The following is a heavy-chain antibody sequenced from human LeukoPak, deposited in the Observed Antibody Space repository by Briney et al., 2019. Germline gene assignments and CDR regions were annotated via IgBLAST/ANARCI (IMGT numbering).Heavy chain of an antibody. V-gene: IGHV3-21*01. Sequence: GGSLRLSCAASGLTFSSYSMNWVRQAPGKGLEWVSSISSSSSYIYYVDSVKGRFTISRDNAENALYLQMDSLRAEDTAVYYCARDWSGAYGMDVWGQGTTVTVSS. J-gene: IGHJ6*02. CDR2: ISSSSSYI. CDR1: GLTFSSYS. D-gene: IGHD3-10*01. CDR3: ARDWSGAYGMDV.